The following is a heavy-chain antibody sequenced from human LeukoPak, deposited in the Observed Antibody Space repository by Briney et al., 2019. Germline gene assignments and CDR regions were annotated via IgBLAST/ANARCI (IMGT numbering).Heavy chain of an antibody. Sequence: GGSLRLSCAASGFTFSTYAMSWVRQAPGKGLEWLSAISDSGGTTYYADSVKGRFTISRDNSKNTLFLQMNSLRAEDTAVYCCAKGTVIVAAHFDYWGQGTLVTVSS. CDR2: ISDSGGTT. CDR1: GFTFSTYA. D-gene: IGHD2/OR15-2a*01. J-gene: IGHJ4*02. V-gene: IGHV3-23*01. CDR3: AKGTVIVAAHFDY.